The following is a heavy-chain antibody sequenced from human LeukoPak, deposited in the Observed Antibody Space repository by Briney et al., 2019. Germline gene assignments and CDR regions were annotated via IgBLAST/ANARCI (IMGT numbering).Heavy chain of an antibody. J-gene: IGHJ5*02. CDR2: ISAYNGHT. D-gene: IGHD1-26*01. V-gene: IGHV1-18*01. Sequence: ASVKVSCKASGYTFTSYGISWVRQAPGQGLEWMGWISAYNGHTNYAQKFQGRVTMTTDTSTSTAYMDLRSLRSDDTAVYYCARFLPQKWELPGNWSDPWGQGTLVTVSS. CDR3: ARFLPQKWELPGNWSDP. CDR1: GYTFTSYG.